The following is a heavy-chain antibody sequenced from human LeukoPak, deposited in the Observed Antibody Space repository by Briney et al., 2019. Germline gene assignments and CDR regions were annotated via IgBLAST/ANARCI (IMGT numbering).Heavy chain of an antibody. J-gene: IGHJ4*02. CDR2: LSANGGTT. V-gene: IGHV3-64D*06. Sequence: GGSLRLSCSASGLIISDYAMHWVRQAPGKGLEYVSALSANGGTTYYADSVKGRFTISRDTSKNTLYLQMSSLRAEDTAMYHCVKELQKGDSASWYFVHYWGQGTLVTVSS. D-gene: IGHD6-13*01. CDR3: VKELQKGDSASWYFVHY. CDR1: GLIISDYA.